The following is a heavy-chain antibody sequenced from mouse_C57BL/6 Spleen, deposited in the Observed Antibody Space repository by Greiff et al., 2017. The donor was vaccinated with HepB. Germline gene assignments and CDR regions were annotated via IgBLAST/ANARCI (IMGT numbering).Heavy chain of an antibody. V-gene: IGHV5-12*01. CDR2: ISNGGGST. CDR1: GFTFSDYY. Sequence: EVQLVESGGGLVQPGGSLKLSCAASGFTFSDYYMYWVRQTPEKRLEWVAYISNGGGSTYYPDTVKGRFTISRDNAKNTLYLQMSRLKSEDTAMYYCARRREGYWGQGTSVTVSS. J-gene: IGHJ4*01. CDR3: ARRREGY.